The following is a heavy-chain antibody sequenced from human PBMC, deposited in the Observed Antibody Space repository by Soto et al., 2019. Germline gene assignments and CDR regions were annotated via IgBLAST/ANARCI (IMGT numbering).Heavy chain of an antibody. Sequence: PXGALRLDFAACGFTVSSYGGHWFRQAPGKGLEWVAVISYDGSNKYYADSVKGRFTISRDNSKNTLYLQMNSLRAEDTAVYYCAKEIYSSSESYYYYGMDVWGQGTTVTGSS. J-gene: IGHJ6*02. D-gene: IGHD5-18*01. CDR1: GFTVSSYG. CDR2: ISYDGSNK. CDR3: AKEIYSSSESYYYYGMDV. V-gene: IGHV3-30*18.